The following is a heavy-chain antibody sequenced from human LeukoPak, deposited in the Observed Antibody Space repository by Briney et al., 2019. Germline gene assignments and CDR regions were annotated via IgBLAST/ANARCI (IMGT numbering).Heavy chain of an antibody. V-gene: IGHV4-34*01. Sequence: SETLSLTCAVYGGSFNTYYWSWIRQPPGKGLEWIGEITHSGSTNYNPSLKSRVTISVDTSKNQFSLKLSSVTAADTAVYYCASVLGFLYGANWFDPWGQGTLVTVSS. CDR1: GGSFNTYY. D-gene: IGHD3-10*01. CDR2: ITHSGST. CDR3: ASVLGFLYGANWFDP. J-gene: IGHJ5*02.